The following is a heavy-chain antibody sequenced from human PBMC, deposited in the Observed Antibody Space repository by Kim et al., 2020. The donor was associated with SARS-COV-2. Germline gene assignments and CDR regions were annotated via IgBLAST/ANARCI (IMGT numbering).Heavy chain of an antibody. Sequence: YYNPSLTSGATTSVDTSKNQFSLKLSSVTAADTAVYYCARFYDSSGYSDYWGQGTLVTVSS. V-gene: IGHV4-39*01. CDR3: ARFYDSSGYSDY. J-gene: IGHJ4*02. D-gene: IGHD3-22*01.